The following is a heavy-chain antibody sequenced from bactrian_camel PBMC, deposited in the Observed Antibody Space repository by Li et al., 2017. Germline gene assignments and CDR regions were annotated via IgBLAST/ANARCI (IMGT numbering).Heavy chain of an antibody. Sequence: VQLVESGGGSVQTGGSLKLTCSSSEYTSRSNCMGWFRRAPGKEREGVAATYTGGGRTYYADSVKGRFTISEDTASDTVFLQMNNLRPEDTAMYYCAAEDYCGGSWDLEVNYLYWGQGTQVTVS. V-gene: IGHV3S40*01. CDR1: EYTSRSNC. CDR3: AAEDYCGGSWDLEVNYLY. CDR2: TYTGGGRT. J-gene: IGHJ4*01. D-gene: IGHD6*01.